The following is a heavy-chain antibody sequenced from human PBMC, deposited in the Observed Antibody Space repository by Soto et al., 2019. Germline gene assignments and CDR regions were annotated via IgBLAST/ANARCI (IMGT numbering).Heavy chain of an antibody. Sequence: QVQLQESGPGLVKPSGTLSLTCAVSGGSISSSNWWSWVRQPPGKGLEWIGEIYHSGSTNYNPSLKRPGTILVDKAQNQVPLKLRSGNGGGTGVYYCARSWADIVGATLGGMDVWGQGTTVTVSS. V-gene: IGHV4-4*02. D-gene: IGHD1-26*01. J-gene: IGHJ6*02. CDR2: IYHSGST. CDR1: GGSISSSNW. CDR3: ARSWADIVGATLGGMDV.